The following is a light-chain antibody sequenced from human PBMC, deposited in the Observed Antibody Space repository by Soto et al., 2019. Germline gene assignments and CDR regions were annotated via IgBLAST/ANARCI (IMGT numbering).Light chain of an antibody. CDR2: RAS. Sequence: TLLSHSVDTVSVSPGETDTLSCRASQSLSSNLAWYQQKPGQAPRLLIFRASTRATGIPARFSATGSGTDFTLTISRLQSEDCAVYYCQQRSNWPLTFGQGTRLEI. CDR3: QQRSNWPLT. J-gene: IGKJ5*01. CDR1: QSLSSN. V-gene: IGKV3-15*01.